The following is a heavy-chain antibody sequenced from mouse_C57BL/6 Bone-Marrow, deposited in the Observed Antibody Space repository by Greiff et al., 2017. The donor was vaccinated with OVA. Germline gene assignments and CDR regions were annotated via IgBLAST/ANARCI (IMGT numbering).Heavy chain of an antibody. CDR1: GFTFSRYG. CDR3: ARHYYGSSYY. CDR2: ISSGGSDT. D-gene: IGHD1-1*01. Sequence: EVMLVESGGDLVKPGGSLKLSCAASGFTFSRYGMSWVRQTPDKRLEWVATISSGGSDTYYPDSVKGRFTISRDNAKNTLYLQMSSLKSEDTAMYYCARHYYGSSYYWGQGTTLTVSS. J-gene: IGHJ2*01. V-gene: IGHV5-6*01.